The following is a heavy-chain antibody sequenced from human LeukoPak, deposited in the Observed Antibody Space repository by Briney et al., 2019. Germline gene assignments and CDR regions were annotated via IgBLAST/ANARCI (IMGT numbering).Heavy chain of an antibody. CDR2: INSDGGST. V-gene: IGHV3-74*01. CDR1: GFTFSSYA. Sequence: GGSLRLSCAASGFTFSSYAMSWVRQAPGKGLEWVSRINSDGGSTGYADSVKGRFTISRDNAKNTLYLQMNSLRAEDTALYYCARGGTSGSLIYWGQGTLVTVSS. J-gene: IGHJ4*02. D-gene: IGHD1-26*01. CDR3: ARGGTSGSLIY.